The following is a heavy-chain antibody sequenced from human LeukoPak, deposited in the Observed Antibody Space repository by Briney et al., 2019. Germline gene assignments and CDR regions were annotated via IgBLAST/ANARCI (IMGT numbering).Heavy chain of an antibody. CDR1: GYTFTGYY. V-gene: IGHV1-2*02. D-gene: IGHD2-15*01. CDR3: ARDLTCSGGSCYEGGY. CDR2: INPNSGGT. Sequence: ASVKVSCKASGYTFTGYYMHWVRQAPGQGLEWMRWINPNSGGTNYAQKFQGRVTMTRDTSISTAYMELSRLRSDDTAVYYCARDLTCSGGSCYEGGYWGQGTLVTVSS. J-gene: IGHJ4*02.